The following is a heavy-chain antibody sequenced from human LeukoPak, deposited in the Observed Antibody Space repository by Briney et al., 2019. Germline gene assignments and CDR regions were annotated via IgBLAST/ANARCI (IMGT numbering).Heavy chain of an antibody. CDR1: GFTFGEYW. CDR2: ISYDGSNK. J-gene: IGHJ5*02. D-gene: IGHD2-2*01. Sequence: PGGSLRLSCAASGFTFGEYWMHWVRQAPGKGLEWVAVISYDGSNKYYADSVKGRFTISRDNSKNTLYLQMNSLRAEDTAVYYCARGYCSSTSCPRSFDPWGQGTLVTVSS. CDR3: ARGYCSSTSCPRSFDP. V-gene: IGHV3-30-3*01.